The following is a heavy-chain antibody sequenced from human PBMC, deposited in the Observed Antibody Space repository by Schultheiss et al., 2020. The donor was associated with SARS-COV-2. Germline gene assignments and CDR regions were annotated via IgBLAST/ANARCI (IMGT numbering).Heavy chain of an antibody. CDR1: GFTFSSYA. J-gene: IGHJ2*01. D-gene: IGHD3-3*02. CDR2: ISGSGGST. CDR3: ARALALGVRYFDL. V-gene: IGHV3-23*01. Sequence: GGSLRLSCAASGFTFSSYAMSWVRQAPGKGLEWVSAISGSGGSTYYADSVKGRFTISRHNSKNTLYLQMNSLRAEDTAVYYCARALALGVRYFDLWGRGTLVTVSS.